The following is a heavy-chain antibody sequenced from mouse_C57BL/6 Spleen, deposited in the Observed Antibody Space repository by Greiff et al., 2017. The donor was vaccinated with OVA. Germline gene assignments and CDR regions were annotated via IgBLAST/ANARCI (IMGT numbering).Heavy chain of an antibody. D-gene: IGHD2-1*01. CDR3: ARGLLWSYWYFDV. V-gene: IGHV3-6*01. CDR1: GYSITSGYY. J-gene: IGHJ1*03. Sequence: EVQLVESGPGLVKPSQSLSLTCSVTGYSITSGYYWNWIRQFPGNKLEWMGYISYDGSNNYNPSLKNRISITRDTSKNQFFLKLNSVTTEDTATYYCARGLLWSYWYFDVWGTGTTVTVSS. CDR2: ISYDGSN.